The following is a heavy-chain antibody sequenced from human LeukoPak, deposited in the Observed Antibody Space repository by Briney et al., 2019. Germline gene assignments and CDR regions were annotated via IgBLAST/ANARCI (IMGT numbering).Heavy chain of an antibody. CDR2: IKQDGSEK. Sequence: GGSLRLSCAASGFTFSSYWMSWVRQAPGKGLEWVANIKQDGSEKYYVDSVKGRFTISRDNSKNTLYLQMNSLRAEDTAVYYCAKDQIWFGELRGIDYWGQGTLVTVSS. CDR3: AKDQIWFGELRGIDY. D-gene: IGHD3-10*01. CDR1: GFTFSSYW. J-gene: IGHJ4*02. V-gene: IGHV3-7*01.